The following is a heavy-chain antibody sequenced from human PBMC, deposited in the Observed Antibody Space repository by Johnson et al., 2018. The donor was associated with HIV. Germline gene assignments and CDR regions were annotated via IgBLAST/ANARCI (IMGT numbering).Heavy chain of an antibody. Sequence: VQLVESGGGVVQTGTSLRLSCAASDFTVSGNYMSWVRQAPGKGLEWVSLIHSGGTTFYADSVRGRFTISRDSSKNTLYLQMKSLRVEDTAVYYCARSPETGDRLWRAFDIWGHGTMVTVSS. J-gene: IGHJ3*02. D-gene: IGHD4-17*01. CDR3: ARSPETGDRLWRAFDI. V-gene: IGHV3-53*01. CDR1: DFTVSGNY. CDR2: IHSGGTT.